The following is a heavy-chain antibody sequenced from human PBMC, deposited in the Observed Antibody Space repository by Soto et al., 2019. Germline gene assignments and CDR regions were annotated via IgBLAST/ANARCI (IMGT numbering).Heavy chain of an antibody. CDR1: GFSLSTSGVG. D-gene: IGHD3-9*01. CDR2: IYWDDSK. V-gene: IGHV2-5*02. J-gene: IGHJ4*02. Sequence: QITLKESGPTLVRPTQTLTLTCAFSGFSLSTSGVGVGWIRQPPGKALEWLAVIYWDDSKHYSPSLRSRLTSTKDTAKNPVVLPITTMDPIDPGTYYCAHKGPEDWPLDYGSQGILVTVSS. CDR3: AHKGPEDWPLDY.